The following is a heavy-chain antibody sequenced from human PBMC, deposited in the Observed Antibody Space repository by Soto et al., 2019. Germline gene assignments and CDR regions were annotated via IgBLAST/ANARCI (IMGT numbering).Heavy chain of an antibody. CDR2: ITPVFGTA. Sequence: QVQLVQSGAEVKKPGSSVKVSCKASADTFNSYSLSWLRQAPAQRLEWMGGITPVFGTAYYAQSFEDRLTITADDSTSTVYMELSSLRSDDTAVYYCARSLEGTTVTNWFDPWGQGALVTVSS. CDR1: ADTFNSYS. J-gene: IGHJ5*02. D-gene: IGHD4-17*01. CDR3: ARSLEGTTVTNWFDP. V-gene: IGHV1-69*01.